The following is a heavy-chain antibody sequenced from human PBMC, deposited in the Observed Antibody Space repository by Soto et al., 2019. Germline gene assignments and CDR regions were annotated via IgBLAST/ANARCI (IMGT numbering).Heavy chain of an antibody. J-gene: IGHJ6*02. CDR1: GFTFSSYA. Sequence: QVQLVESGGGVVQPGRSLRLSCAASGFTFSSYAMHRVRQAPGQGLEWVAVISYDGSNKYYADSVKGRFTISRDNSKNTLYLQMNSLRAEDTAVYYCARSDTHYYYGMDVWGQGTTVTVSS. V-gene: IGHV3-30-3*01. CDR2: ISYDGSNK. D-gene: IGHD2-21*02. CDR3: ARSDTHYYYGMDV.